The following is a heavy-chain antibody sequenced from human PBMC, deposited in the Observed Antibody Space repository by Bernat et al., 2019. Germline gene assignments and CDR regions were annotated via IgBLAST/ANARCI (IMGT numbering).Heavy chain of an antibody. D-gene: IGHD6-13*01. CDR3: ARQGSSSSWGTSESFDY. CDR1: GGSISSSSYY. CDR2: IYYSGST. J-gene: IGHJ4*02. V-gene: IGHV4-39*01. Sequence: QLQLQESGPGLVKPSETLSLTCTVSGGSISSSSYYWGWIRQPPGKGLEWIGGIYYSGSTYYNPSLKSRVTISVDTSKSQFSLKLSYVTAADTAVYYCARQGSSSSWGTSESFDYWGQGTLVTVSS.